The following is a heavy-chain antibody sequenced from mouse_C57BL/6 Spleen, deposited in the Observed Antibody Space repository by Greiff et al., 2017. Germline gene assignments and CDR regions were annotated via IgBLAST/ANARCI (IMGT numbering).Heavy chain of an antibody. CDR1: GYTFTSYW. J-gene: IGHJ4*01. V-gene: IGHV1-55*01. CDR3: ARWDYYGSHPYAMDY. CDR2: IYPGSGST. D-gene: IGHD1-1*01. Sequence: VQLQQSGAELVKPGASVKMSCKASGYTFTSYWITWVKQRPGQGLEWIGDIYPGSGSTNYNEKFKSKATLTVDTSSSTAYMQLSSLTSEDSAVYYCARWDYYGSHPYAMDYWGQGTSVTVSS.